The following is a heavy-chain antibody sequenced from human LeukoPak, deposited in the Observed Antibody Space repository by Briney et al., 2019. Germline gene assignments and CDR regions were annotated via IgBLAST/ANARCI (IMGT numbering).Heavy chain of an antibody. CDR1: GFTFSHAW. CDR2: IKAKGDGGTT. J-gene: IGHJ3*02. V-gene: IGHV3-15*01. Sequence: PGGSLRLSCAASGFTFSHAWMTWVRQAPGKGLEWVARIKAKGDGGTTDYAAPVRGRFTISRDDSESTLYLQMNRVTTEDTAVYYCARHWDSPDVVVPATGVFDIWGQGTMVTVSS. D-gene: IGHD2-15*01. CDR3: ARHWDSPDVVVPATGVFDI.